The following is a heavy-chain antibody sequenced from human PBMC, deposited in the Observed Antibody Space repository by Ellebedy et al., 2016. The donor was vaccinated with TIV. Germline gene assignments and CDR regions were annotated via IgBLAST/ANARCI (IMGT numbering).Heavy chain of an antibody. CDR3: ARALRVTMVRGKNNWFDP. D-gene: IGHD3-10*01. CDR1: GYTFTGYQ. J-gene: IGHJ5*02. V-gene: IGHV1-2*02. Sequence: AASVKVSCKTSGYTFTGYQIHWVRQAPGQGLEWMGWINPNSGGTNYALKFQGRVTMTRDTSISTAYMELSSLRSDDTAVYYCARALRVTMVRGKNNWFDPWGQGTLVTVSS. CDR2: INPNSGGT.